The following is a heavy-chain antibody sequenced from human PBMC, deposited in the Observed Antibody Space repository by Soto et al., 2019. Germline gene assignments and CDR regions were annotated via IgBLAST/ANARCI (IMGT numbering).Heavy chain of an antibody. Sequence: GGSLRLSCAASGFTFSSYAMSWVRQAPGKGLEWVSAISGSGCSTYYADSVKGRFTISRDNSKNTLYLQMNSLRAEDTAVYYCAKESGLSSGWYPTNWGQGTLVTVSS. CDR2: ISGSGCST. D-gene: IGHD6-19*01. CDR3: AKESGLSSGWYPTN. CDR1: GFTFSSYA. J-gene: IGHJ4*02. V-gene: IGHV3-23*01.